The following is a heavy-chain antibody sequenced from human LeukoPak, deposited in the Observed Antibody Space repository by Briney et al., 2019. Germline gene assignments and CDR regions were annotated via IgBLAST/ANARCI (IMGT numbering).Heavy chain of an antibody. CDR3: ARASKVEAFDV. Sequence: PGGSLRLSCAASGVTLSSTYMSWVRQAPGKGLEWVSVIYGGSSTYNADSVKGRFTISRDNSKNTLFLQMNSLRAEDTAVYYCARASKVEAFDVWGQGTMVTVSS. J-gene: IGHJ3*01. CDR2: IYGGSST. V-gene: IGHV3-66*01. D-gene: IGHD2-15*01. CDR1: GVTLSSTY.